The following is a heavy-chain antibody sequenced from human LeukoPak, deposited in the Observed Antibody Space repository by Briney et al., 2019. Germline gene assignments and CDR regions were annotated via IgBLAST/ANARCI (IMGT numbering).Heavy chain of an antibody. CDR1: GFTFSSYA. CDR3: AKDFLRMVRGVELLYGGAFDI. CDR2: ISGSGGST. V-gene: IGHV3-23*01. Sequence: PGGSLRLSCAASGFTFSSYAMSWVRQAPGKGLEWVSAISGSGGSTYYADSVKGRFTISRDNSKNTLYLQMNSLRAEDTAVYYCAKDFLRMVRGVELLYGGAFDIWGQGTMVTVSS. D-gene: IGHD3-10*01. J-gene: IGHJ3*02.